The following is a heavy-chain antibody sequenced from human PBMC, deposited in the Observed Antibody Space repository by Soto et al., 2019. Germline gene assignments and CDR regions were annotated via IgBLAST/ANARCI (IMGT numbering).Heavy chain of an antibody. J-gene: IGHJ4*02. V-gene: IGHV3-23*01. CDR2: ISGSDGKT. CDR1: GFSFGSYA. D-gene: IGHD3-3*01. CDR3: ARWSYLDY. Sequence: GGSLRLSCAASGFSFGSYALSWVRQAPGKGLEWVSTISGSDGKTFYADSVKGRFSISRDTSQSTLYLQMNSLRADDTAMYYCARWSYLDYWGQGTRVTVST.